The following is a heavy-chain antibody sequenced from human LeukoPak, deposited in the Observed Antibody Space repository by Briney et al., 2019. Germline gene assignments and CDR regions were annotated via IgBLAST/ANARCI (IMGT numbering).Heavy chain of an antibody. CDR2: INSDGSST. CDR1: GFTFSSYW. CDR3: ASGVNSSDAFDI. Sequence: GGSLRLSCAASGFTFSSYWMHWVRQAPGKGLVWVSRINSDGSSTSYADSVKGRFTISRDNAKNTLYLQMNSLRAEDTAVYYCASGVNSSDAFDIWGQGTMVTVSS. J-gene: IGHJ3*02. D-gene: IGHD6-13*01. V-gene: IGHV3-74*01.